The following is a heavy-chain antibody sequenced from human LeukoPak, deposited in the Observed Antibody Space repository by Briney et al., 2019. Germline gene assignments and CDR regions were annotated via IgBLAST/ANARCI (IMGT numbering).Heavy chain of an antibody. D-gene: IGHD3-3*01. Sequence: ASVKVSCKASDNTFTGYNMHWVRQAPGQGLEWVGWINPNSGGTNYAQKFQGRVTMTRDTSISTAYMELSRLRSDDTAVYYCARSITGDYWGQGTLVTVSS. V-gene: IGHV1-2*02. CDR2: INPNSGGT. CDR3: ARSITGDY. J-gene: IGHJ4*02. CDR1: DNTFTGYN.